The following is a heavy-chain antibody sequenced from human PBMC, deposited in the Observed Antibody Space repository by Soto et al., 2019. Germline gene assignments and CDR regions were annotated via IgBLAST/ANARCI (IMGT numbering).Heavy chain of an antibody. CDR2: ISGSGGST. CDR1: GFTFSSYA. D-gene: IGHD1-26*01. CDR3: AKDRVVGAASYNWFDP. J-gene: IGHJ5*02. Sequence: QRLSCAASGFTFSSYAMSWVRQAPGKGLEWVSAISGSGGSTYYADSVKGRFTISRDNSKNTLYLQMNSLRAEDTAVYYCAKDRVVGAASYNWFDPWGQGTLVTVSS. V-gene: IGHV3-23*01.